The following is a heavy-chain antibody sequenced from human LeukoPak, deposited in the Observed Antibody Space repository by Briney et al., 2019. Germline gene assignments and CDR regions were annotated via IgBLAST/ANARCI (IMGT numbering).Heavy chain of an antibody. Sequence: SQTLSLTCTVSGGSISSGGYYWSWIRQHPGKGLEWIGYIYYSGSTDYNPSLKSRVTISLDTSKNEFSLKLSFVTAADTAVYYCARSMGDYGDYEDYFDYWGQGTLVTVSS. J-gene: IGHJ4*02. D-gene: IGHD4-17*01. CDR1: GGSISSGGYY. CDR2: IYYSGST. CDR3: ARSMGDYGDYEDYFDY. V-gene: IGHV4-31*03.